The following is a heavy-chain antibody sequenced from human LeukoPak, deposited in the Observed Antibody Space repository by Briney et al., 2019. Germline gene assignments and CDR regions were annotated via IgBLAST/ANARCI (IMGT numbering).Heavy chain of an antibody. D-gene: IGHD3-10*01. CDR1: GFTFSDHY. J-gene: IGHJ4*02. CDR3: ARDGSGRVPEMSAPDY. CDR2: TRNKANSYTT. V-gene: IGHV3-72*01. Sequence: GGSLRLSCAASGFTFSDHYMDWVRQAPGKGLEWVGRTRNKANSYTTEYAASVKGRFTISRDDSKNSLYLQMNSLRAEDTAVYYCARDGSGRVPEMSAPDYWGQGTLVTVSS.